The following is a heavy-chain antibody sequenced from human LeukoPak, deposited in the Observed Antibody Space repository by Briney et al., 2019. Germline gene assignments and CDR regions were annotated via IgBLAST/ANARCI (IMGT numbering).Heavy chain of an antibody. Sequence: ASVKVSCKSSGYSFTNYYMHWMRQAPGQGLEWMTMINPSGRSTTYAQNFQDRVTVTRDMSTSTVYMELSSLTSEDTAVYYCARTRGYYFDYWGQGTLVTVSS. CDR3: ARTRGYYFDY. V-gene: IGHV1-46*01. CDR1: GYSFTNYY. J-gene: IGHJ4*02. CDR2: INPSGRST.